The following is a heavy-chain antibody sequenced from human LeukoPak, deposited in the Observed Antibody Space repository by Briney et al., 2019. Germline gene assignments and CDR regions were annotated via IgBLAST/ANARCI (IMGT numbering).Heavy chain of an antibody. CDR3: ARDLQLWTTRDTRGGARVGY. J-gene: IGHJ4*02. CDR2: INSDGSSI. Sequence: GGSLRLSCAASGLTFSSHWMHWVRQAPGKGLVWVSRINSDGSSISYADSVKGRFTISRDNAKNTLYLQMNSLRAEDTAVYYCARDLQLWTTRDTRGGARVGYWGQGTLVTVSS. V-gene: IGHV3-74*01. D-gene: IGHD5-18*01. CDR1: GLTFSSHW.